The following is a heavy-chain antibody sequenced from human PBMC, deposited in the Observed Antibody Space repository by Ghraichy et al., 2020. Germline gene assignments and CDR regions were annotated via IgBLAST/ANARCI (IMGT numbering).Heavy chain of an antibody. Sequence: ASVKVSCKASGYTFTSSGISWVRQAPGQGLEWMGWISAYNGNTNYAQKLQGRVTMTTDTSTSTAYMELRSLRSDDTAVYYCAGGHYYGSGAPGMDVWGQGTTVTVSS. D-gene: IGHD3-10*01. CDR1: GYTFTSSG. J-gene: IGHJ6*02. CDR3: AGGHYYGSGAPGMDV. CDR2: ISAYNGNT. V-gene: IGHV1-18*04.